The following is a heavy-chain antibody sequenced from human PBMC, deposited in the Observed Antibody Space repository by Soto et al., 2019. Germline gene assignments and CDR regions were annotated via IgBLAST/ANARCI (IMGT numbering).Heavy chain of an antibody. D-gene: IGHD3-9*01. Sequence: EVQLVESGGGLVKPGGSLRLSCAASGFTFSSYSMNWVRQAPGKGLEWVSSISISSSYIYYADSVKGRFTISRDNAKNSLYLQMNSLRAEDTAVYYCARDGAPTYYDILTGYHDYWGQGTLVTVSS. CDR1: GFTFSSYS. V-gene: IGHV3-21*01. CDR2: ISISSSYI. J-gene: IGHJ4*02. CDR3: ARDGAPTYYDILTGYHDY.